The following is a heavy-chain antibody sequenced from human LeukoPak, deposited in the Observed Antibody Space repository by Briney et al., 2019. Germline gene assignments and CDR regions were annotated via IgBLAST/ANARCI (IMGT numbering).Heavy chain of an antibody. D-gene: IGHD2-15*01. J-gene: IGHJ4*01. CDR3: ARDYCSGGRCLVSFDY. Sequence: GESLKISCKGSGYTFNTHWIGWVRQMPGKGLEWMGIIYPGDSNTRYSPSFQGQVTISVDKSITTAYLQWTTLKASDTAMYYCARDYCSGGRCLVSFDYWVHGTLV. V-gene: IGHV5-51*01. CDR1: GYTFNTHW. CDR2: IYPGDSNT.